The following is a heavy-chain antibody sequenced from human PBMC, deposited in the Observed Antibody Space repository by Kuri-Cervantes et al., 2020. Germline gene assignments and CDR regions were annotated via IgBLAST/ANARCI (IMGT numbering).Heavy chain of an antibody. CDR1: GFTFSRYY. V-gene: IGHV3-7*01. Sequence: GESLKISCAASGFTFSRYYMTWVRQAPGKGLEWVANIKEDGSEKYYVGSVEGRFTISRDNAKNSLYLQMSSLRAEDTAVYYCAIRWVGEEDYWGQGTLVTVSS. CDR2: IKEDGSEK. CDR3: AIRWVGEEDY. J-gene: IGHJ4*02. D-gene: IGHD3-16*01.